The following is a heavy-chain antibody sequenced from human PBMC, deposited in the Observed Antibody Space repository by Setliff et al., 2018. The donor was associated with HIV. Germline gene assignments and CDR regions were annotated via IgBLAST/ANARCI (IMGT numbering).Heavy chain of an antibody. V-gene: IGHV4-31*03. D-gene: IGHD5-12*01. CDR2: IYYSGAT. CDR1: GDSISSGGYY. CDR3: ASGRGAKGGYDYFGS. Sequence: PSETLSLTCTVSGDSISSGGYYWSWIRQLPAKGLEWIGYIYYSGATYYNPSLKNRVTISLDTSKSQFSLKLTSVTAADTALYYCASGRGAKGGYDYFGSWGQGTLVTVSS. J-gene: IGHJ4*02.